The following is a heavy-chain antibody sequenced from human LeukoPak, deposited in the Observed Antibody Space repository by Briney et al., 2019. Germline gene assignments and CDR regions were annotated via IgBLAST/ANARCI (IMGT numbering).Heavy chain of an antibody. V-gene: IGHV4-30-2*01. CDR2: IYHSGST. CDR1: GGSISSGSYY. CDR3: ARDSQLLYPTPFDAFDI. Sequence: SETLSLTCTVSGGSISSGSYYWSWIRQPPGKGLEWIGYIYHSGSTYYNPSLKSRVTISVDRSKNQFSLKLSSVTAADTAVYYCARDSQLLYPTPFDAFDIWGQGTMVTVSS. J-gene: IGHJ3*02. D-gene: IGHD2-2*02.